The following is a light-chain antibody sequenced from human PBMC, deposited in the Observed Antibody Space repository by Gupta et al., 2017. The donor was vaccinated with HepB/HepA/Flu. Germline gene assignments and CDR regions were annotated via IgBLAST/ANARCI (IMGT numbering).Light chain of an antibody. CDR3: QSYDSSIV. V-gene: IGLV6-57*03. CDR1: SGSIASNY. J-gene: IGLJ2*01. CDR2: EDN. Sequence: NFMLTQPHSVSESPGKTVTISCTRSSGSIASNYVQWYQQRPGSAPTTVIYEDNQRPSGVPDRFSGSIDSSSTSASLTISGLKTEDESYYYCQSYDSSIVFGGGTKLTVL.